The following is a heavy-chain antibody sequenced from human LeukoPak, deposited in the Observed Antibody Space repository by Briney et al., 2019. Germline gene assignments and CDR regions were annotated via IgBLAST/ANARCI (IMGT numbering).Heavy chain of an antibody. J-gene: IGHJ2*01. D-gene: IGHD6-13*01. Sequence: PGGSLRLSCAASGFIFSSHGMHWVRQATGKGLEWVSGIGTAGDIYYPGSVKGRFTISRENAKKSLYLQMNSLRAGDTAVYYCARATYSSTWYSRYFDLWGRGTLVTVSS. CDR3: ARATYSSTWYSRYFDL. CDR2: IGTAGDI. V-gene: IGHV3-13*01. CDR1: GFIFSSHG.